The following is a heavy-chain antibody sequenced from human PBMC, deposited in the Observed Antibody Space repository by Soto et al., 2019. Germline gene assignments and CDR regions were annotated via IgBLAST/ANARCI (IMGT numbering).Heavy chain of an antibody. J-gene: IGHJ6*03. V-gene: IGHV3-48*01. D-gene: IGHD3-3*01. CDR2: ISSSSSTI. Sequence: GGSLRLSCAASGFTFDDYTMHWVRQAPGKGLEWVSYISSSSSTIYYADSVKGRFTISRDNAKNSLYLQMNSLRAEDTAVYYCARAGEIFGVVPKGVYYYMDVWGKGTTVTVSS. CDR1: GFTFDDYT. CDR3: ARAGEIFGVVPKGVYYYMDV.